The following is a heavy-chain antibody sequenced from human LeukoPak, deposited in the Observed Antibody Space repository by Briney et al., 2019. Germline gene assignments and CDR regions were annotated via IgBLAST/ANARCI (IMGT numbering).Heavy chain of an antibody. D-gene: IGHD3-16*01. CDR3: ARGGGAFDI. CDR1: GFIFSSYE. Sequence: PGGSLRLSCAASGFIFSSYEMNWVRQAPGKGLEWVSYISSSGLTIHYADSVEGRFTISRDNAKNLLDLQMNSLRVEDTAVYYCARGGGAFDIWGQGTMVTVSS. J-gene: IGHJ3*02. CDR2: ISSSGLTI. V-gene: IGHV3-48*03.